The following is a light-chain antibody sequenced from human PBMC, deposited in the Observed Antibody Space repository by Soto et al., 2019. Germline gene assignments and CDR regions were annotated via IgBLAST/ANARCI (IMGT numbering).Light chain of an antibody. V-gene: IGLV2-11*01. CDR3: CSYAGRYTYV. CDR2: DVS. CDR1: SSDVGGYNY. Sequence: QSVLTQPRSVSGSPGQSVTISCTGTSSDVGGYNYVSWYQQHSGKVPKLMIYDVSKRPSGVPDRFSGSKSGNTASLTISGLQAEDEADYYCCSYAGRYTYVFGTGTKLTVL. J-gene: IGLJ1*01.